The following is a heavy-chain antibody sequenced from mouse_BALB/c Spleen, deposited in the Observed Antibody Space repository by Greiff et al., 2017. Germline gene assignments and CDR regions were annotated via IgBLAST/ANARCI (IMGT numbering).Heavy chain of an antibody. D-gene: IGHD3-1*01. Sequence: EVQGVESGGGLVKPGGSLKLSCAASGFAFSSYDMSWVRQTPEKRLEWVAYISSGGGSTYYPDTVKGRFTIFRDNAKNTLYLQMSSLKSEDTAMYYCARRGLYAMDNWKQGPTVTVS. J-gene: IGHJ4*01. CDR2: ISSGGGST. CDR1: GFAFSSYD. CDR3: ARRGLYAMDN. V-gene: IGHV5-12-1*01.